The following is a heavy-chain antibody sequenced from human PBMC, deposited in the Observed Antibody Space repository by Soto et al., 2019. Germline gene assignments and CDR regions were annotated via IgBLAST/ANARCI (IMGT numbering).Heavy chain of an antibody. Sequence: EVQLVESGGGLVQPGGSLRLSCEASRGAFGDYWMHWVRQAPGEGVVWVSRINRDANDIIYADSVKGRFTASRDNAKNMVLLQMNSLRVEDTAVYYCARDVPHNWFDSWSPGTLVTVSS. D-gene: IGHD3-10*02. CDR2: INRDANDI. CDR1: RGAFGDYW. J-gene: IGHJ5*01. V-gene: IGHV3-74*01. CDR3: ARDVPHNWFDS.